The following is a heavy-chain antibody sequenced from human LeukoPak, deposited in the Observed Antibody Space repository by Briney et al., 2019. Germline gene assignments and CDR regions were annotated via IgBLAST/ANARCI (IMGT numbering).Heavy chain of an antibody. J-gene: IGHJ4*02. V-gene: IGHV3-7*01. CDR2: IKQDGSEK. CDR3: AATSGCCGYF. CDR1: GLTFSSYW. D-gene: IGHD1-26*01. Sequence: GGSLRLSCAASGLTFSSYWMSWVRQAPGKGLEWVANIKQDGSEKYYVDSVKGRFTISRDNTKNSLYLQMNSLRAEDTAVYYCAATSGCCGYFWGQGTLVTVSS.